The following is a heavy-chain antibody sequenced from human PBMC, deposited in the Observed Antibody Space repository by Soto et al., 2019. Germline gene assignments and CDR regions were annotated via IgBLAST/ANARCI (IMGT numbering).Heavy chain of an antibody. Sequence: QVQLQESGPGLVKPSETLSLICTVSGVSISDYYWSWIRQPPGKGLEWIGYIHYSGSTDYDPSLRSRVTISVDTSTNHFSLELTSVVATDTAVYYCARDFGRHCSSTRCDPFYFDSWGQGTLVTVSS. CDR2: IHYSGST. D-gene: IGHD2-2*01. V-gene: IGHV4-59*01. CDR1: GVSISDYY. CDR3: ARDFGRHCSSTRCDPFYFDS. J-gene: IGHJ4*02.